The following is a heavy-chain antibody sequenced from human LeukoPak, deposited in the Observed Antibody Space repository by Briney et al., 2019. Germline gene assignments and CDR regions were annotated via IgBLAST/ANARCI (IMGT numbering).Heavy chain of an antibody. CDR3: ARRRKQQLVRGYFDY. J-gene: IGHJ4*02. Sequence: SQTLSLTCTVSGGSVSSSSYYWGWIRQPPGKGLEWIGSIYYSGSTNYNPSLKSRVTISVDTSKNQFSLKLSSVTAADTAVYYCARRRKQQLVRGYFDYWGQGTLVTVSS. CDR2: IYYSGST. V-gene: IGHV4-39*07. D-gene: IGHD6-13*01. CDR1: GGSVSSSSYY.